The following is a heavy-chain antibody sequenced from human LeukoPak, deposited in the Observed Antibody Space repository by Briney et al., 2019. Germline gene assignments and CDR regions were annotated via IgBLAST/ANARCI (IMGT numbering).Heavy chain of an antibody. CDR3: ARESKDGYNQQYWIFYMDV. D-gene: IGHD5-24*01. CDR1: GYTFTSYA. Sequence: RASVKVSCKASGYTFTSYAMHWVRQAPGQRLEWMGWINAGNGNTKYSQEIQGRVTITRDTSASTAYMELSSLRSEDTAVYYCARESKDGYNQQYWIFYMDVWGKGTTVTVSS. CDR2: INAGNGNT. V-gene: IGHV1-3*03. J-gene: IGHJ6*03.